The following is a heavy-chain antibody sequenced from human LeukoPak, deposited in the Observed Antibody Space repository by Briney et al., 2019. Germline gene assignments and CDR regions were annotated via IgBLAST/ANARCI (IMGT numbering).Heavy chain of an antibody. V-gene: IGHV3-21*01. J-gene: IGHJ4*02. D-gene: IGHD2-15*01. CDR1: GFTFSNYA. CDR2: ISTSSSYI. Sequence: GGPLRLSCAASGFTFSNYAMNWVRQAPGKALEWVSFISTSSSYIYYADSVKGRFTISRDNDKHSLYLQMNSLRAEDTAVYYCARDRGGGSGSDYWGQGTLVTVSS. CDR3: ARDRGGGSGSDY.